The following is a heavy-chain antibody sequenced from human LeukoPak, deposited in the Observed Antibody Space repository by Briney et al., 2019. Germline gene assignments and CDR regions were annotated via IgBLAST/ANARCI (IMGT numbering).Heavy chain of an antibody. CDR2: FNPEDVET. D-gene: IGHD5-12*01. CDR3: ATQIVGYADVHYFDS. J-gene: IGHJ4*02. CDR1: GYTLTEIS. Sequence: GASVKVSCKVSGYTLTEISMHWVRQAPGQGLEWMGGFNPEDVETIYARSFQGRLTVTEDTSTDTAYMELSSLRAEDTAMYYCATQIVGYADVHYFDSWGQGTLVTVSS. V-gene: IGHV1-24*01.